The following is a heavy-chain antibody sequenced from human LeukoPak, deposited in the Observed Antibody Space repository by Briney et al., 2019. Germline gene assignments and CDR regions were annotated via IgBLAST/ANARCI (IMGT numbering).Heavy chain of an antibody. V-gene: IGHV3-48*03. D-gene: IGHD2-2*01. CDR3: AKDGGSRYCSSAGCDPFRY. J-gene: IGHJ4*02. CDR2: ISSSASTT. Sequence: GGSLRLSCAASGFTFSSYEMNWVRQAPGKGLEWVSYISSSASTTHYADSVMGRFTISRDNAKNSLYLQMNSLRAEDTAIYYCAKDGGSRYCSSAGCDPFRYWGQGTLVTVSS. CDR1: GFTFSSYE.